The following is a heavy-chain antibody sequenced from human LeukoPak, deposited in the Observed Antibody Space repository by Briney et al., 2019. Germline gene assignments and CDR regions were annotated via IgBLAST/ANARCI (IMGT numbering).Heavy chain of an antibody. CDR2: LYSGGST. V-gene: IGHV3-66*01. J-gene: IGHJ4*02. CDR3: ARDLSGVTGYTYGRGIDY. D-gene: IGHD5-18*01. CDR1: GFTVNSDY. Sequence: SGGSLRLSCAASGFTVNSDYMSWVRQAPGKGLEWVSVLYSGGSTYYADSVKGRFTISRDNSKNTLHLQMNSLRAEDTAVYYCARDLSGVTGYTYGRGIDYWGQGTLVTVSS.